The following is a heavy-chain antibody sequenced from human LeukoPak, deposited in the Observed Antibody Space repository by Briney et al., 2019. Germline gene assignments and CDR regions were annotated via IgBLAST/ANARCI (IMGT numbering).Heavy chain of an antibody. V-gene: IGHV4-34*01. CDR1: GGSFSGYY. J-gene: IGHJ6*02. D-gene: IGHD3-9*01. CDR3: ARDIDYDILTGYSRNLYYYYGMDV. CDR2: INHSGST. Sequence: SETLSLTCAVYGGSFSGYYWSWIRQPPGKGLEWIGEINHSGSTNYNPSLKSRVTISVDTSKNQFSLKLSSVTAADTAVYYCARDIDYDILTGYSRNLYYYYGMDVWGQGTTVTVSS.